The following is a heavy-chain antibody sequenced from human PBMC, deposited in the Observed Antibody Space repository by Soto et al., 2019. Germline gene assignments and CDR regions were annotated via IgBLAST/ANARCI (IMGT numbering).Heavy chain of an antibody. CDR3: ARGLMGATTRGFDY. CDR1: GGSISSSSYY. D-gene: IGHD1-26*01. Sequence: SETLSLTXTVSGGSISSSSYYWNWIRQSPGKGLEWIGYMYYSGSTNYNPSLKSRVTISLDTSKNEFSLQLRSVTAADTAVYFCARGLMGATTRGFDYCGQGTLVTVSS. CDR2: MYYSGST. J-gene: IGHJ4*02. V-gene: IGHV4-61*01.